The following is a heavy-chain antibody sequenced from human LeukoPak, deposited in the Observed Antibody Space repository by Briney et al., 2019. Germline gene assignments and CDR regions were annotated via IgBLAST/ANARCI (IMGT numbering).Heavy chain of an antibody. V-gene: IGHV1-18*01. J-gene: IGHJ6*02. CDR3: ASPNRSGWLMGMDV. Sequence: ASVKVSCKASGYTFTSYGISWVRQAPGQGLEWMGRISAYNDNTNYAQKLQGRVTMTRDTSTSTAYMELRSLRSDDTAVYYCASPNRSGWLMGMDVWGQGTTVIVSS. CDR1: GYTFTSYG. D-gene: IGHD6-19*01. CDR2: ISAYNDNT.